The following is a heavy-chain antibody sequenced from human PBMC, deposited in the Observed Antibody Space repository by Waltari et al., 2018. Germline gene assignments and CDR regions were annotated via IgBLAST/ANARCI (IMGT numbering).Heavy chain of an antibody. J-gene: IGHJ4*02. V-gene: IGHV5-51*01. D-gene: IGHD2-15*01. Sequence: EVQLEQSGAEVKKPGESLKISCKGSGYSFTSYWIGWVRQMPGKGLELMGIIYPGDSDTRYSPSFQGKVTISVDNHTAYLQWSSLKASDTAMYYCARHGPISVGRAYFDNWGPGTPVTVSS. CDR1: GYSFTSYW. CDR2: IYPGDSDT. CDR3: ARHGPISVGRAYFDN.